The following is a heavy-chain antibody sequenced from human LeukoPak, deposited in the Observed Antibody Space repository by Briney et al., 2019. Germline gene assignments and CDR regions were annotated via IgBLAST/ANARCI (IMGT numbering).Heavy chain of an antibody. CDR1: GYTFTDYY. V-gene: IGHV1-2*02. D-gene: IGHD3-10*01. CDR3: ARESGEVVDY. J-gene: IGHJ4*02. Sequence: ASVKVSCKASGYTFTDYYIHWVRQAAGRGLEWMGWINPKTGGTYYPQKFRGRVTVAWDTSINTAYMELNRLRFNDTAVYYCARESGEVVDYWGQGALVTVST. CDR2: INPKTGGT.